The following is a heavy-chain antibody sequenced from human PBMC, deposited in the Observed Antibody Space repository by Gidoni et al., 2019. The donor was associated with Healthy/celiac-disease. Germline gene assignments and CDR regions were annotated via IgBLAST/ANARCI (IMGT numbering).Heavy chain of an antibody. V-gene: IGHV3-11*01. CDR1: GFTFSDYY. Sequence: QVQLVESGGGLVKPGGSLRLSCAASGFTFSDYYMSWIRQAPGKGLEWVSYISRSGSTIYYADSVKGRFTISRDNAKNSLYLQMNSLRAEDTAVYYCARDLSSSVADYYYGMDVWGQGTTVTVSS. CDR2: ISRSGSTI. J-gene: IGHJ6*02. CDR3: ARDLSSSVADYYYGMDV.